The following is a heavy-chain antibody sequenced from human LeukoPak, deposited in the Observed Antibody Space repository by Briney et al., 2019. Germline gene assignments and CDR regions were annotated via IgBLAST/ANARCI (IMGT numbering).Heavy chain of an antibody. CDR1: GGSSGAIRSYY. V-gene: IGHV4-59*01. CDR3: ARAAAGLGNWFDP. Sequence: PSETLSLTCTVSGGSSGAIRSYYWTWVRQPPGKGLEWIGHMHYHGYTHYNPSLKSRVTISVDTSKSQFSLNLSSVTDADTAVYYCARAAAGLGNWFDPWGQGTLVTVSS. D-gene: IGHD6-13*01. CDR2: MHYHGYT. J-gene: IGHJ5*02.